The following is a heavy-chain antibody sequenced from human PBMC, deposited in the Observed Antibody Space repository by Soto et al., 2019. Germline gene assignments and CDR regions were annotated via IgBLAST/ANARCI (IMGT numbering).Heavy chain of an antibody. J-gene: IGHJ3*02. CDR2: IIPILGIA. V-gene: IGHV1-69*02. CDR3: ASPSGPNDAFDI. Sequence: QVQLVQSGAEVKKPGSSVKVSCKASGGTFSSYTISWVRQAPGQGLEWMGRIIPILGIANYAQKFQGRVIITADKSTSTAYMELSSLRSEDTAVYYCASPSGPNDAFDIWGQGTMVTVSS. CDR1: GGTFSSYT. D-gene: IGHD2-15*01.